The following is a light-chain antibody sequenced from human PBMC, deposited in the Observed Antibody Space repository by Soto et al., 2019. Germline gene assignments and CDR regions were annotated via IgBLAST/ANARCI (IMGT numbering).Light chain of an antibody. CDR2: GAS. CDR1: QSVNTN. Sequence: DIAMTQSPATLSVSPGERATLSCWASQSVNTNLAWYQQKPGQAPRLLIYGASTRATGTPARFSGSGSGTEFTVTISSLQSEDFAVYYCQQYNNWPLTFGGGTKVEIK. J-gene: IGKJ4*01. V-gene: IGKV3-15*01. CDR3: QQYNNWPLT.